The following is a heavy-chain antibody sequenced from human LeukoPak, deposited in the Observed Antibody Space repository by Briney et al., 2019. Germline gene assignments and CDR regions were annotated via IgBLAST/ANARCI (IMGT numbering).Heavy chain of an antibody. V-gene: IGHV1-69*05. CDR1: GGTFSSYA. CDR2: IIPIFGTA. J-gene: IGHJ4*02. Sequence: SVKVSCKASGGTFSSYAISWVQQAPGQGLEWMGRIIPIFGTANYAQKFQGRVTITTDESTSTAYMELSSLRSEDTAVYYCARDWLHSGSYDTQGWGQGTLVTVSS. D-gene: IGHD1-26*01. CDR3: ARDWLHSGSYDTQG.